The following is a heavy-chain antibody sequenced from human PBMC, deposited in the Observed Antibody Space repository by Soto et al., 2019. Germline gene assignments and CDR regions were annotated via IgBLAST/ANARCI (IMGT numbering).Heavy chain of an antibody. CDR1: GGSISSSSYY. V-gene: IGHV4-39*01. Sequence: QLQLQESGPGLVKPSETLSLTCTVSGGSISSSSYYWGWIRQPPGKGLEWIGSIYYSGSTYYNPSLKSRVTISVDTSKNQFSLKLSSVTAAVTAVYYRARHVRGGYAFDYWGQGTLVTVSS. CDR3: ARHVRGGYAFDY. J-gene: IGHJ4*02. CDR2: IYYSGST. D-gene: IGHD5-12*01.